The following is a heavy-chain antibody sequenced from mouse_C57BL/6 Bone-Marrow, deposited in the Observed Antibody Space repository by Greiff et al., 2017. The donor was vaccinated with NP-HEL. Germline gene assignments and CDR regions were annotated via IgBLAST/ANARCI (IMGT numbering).Heavy chain of an antibody. CDR3: ASLGRWYYFDY. CDR1: GYAFSSSW. CDR2: IYPGDGDT. D-gene: IGHD4-1*01. V-gene: IGHV1-82*01. Sequence: QVQLQQSGPELVKPGASVMISCKASGYAFSSSWMNWVKQRPGKGLEWIGRIYPGDGDTNYNGKFKGKATLTADKSSSTAYMQLSSLTSEDSAVYFCASLGRWYYFDYWGQGTTLTVSS. J-gene: IGHJ2*01.